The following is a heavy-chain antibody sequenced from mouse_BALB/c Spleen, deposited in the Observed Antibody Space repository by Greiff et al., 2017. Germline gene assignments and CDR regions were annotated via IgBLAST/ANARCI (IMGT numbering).Heavy chain of an antibody. V-gene: IGHV1S81*02. J-gene: IGHJ4*01. CDR3: ARFGGHNAGGAMDY. Sequence: VQLQQPGAELVKPGASVKLSCKASGYTFTSYWMHWVKQRPGQGLEWIGEINPSNGRTNYNEKFKSKATLTVDKSSSTAYMQLSSLTSEDSAVYYCARFGGHNAGGAMDYGGQGTSVTVSS. CDR2: INPSNGRT. CDR1: GYTFTSYW. D-gene: IGHD6-1*01.